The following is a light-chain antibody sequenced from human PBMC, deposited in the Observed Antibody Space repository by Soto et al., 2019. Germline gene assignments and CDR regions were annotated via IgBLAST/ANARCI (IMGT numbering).Light chain of an antibody. CDR1: QSVSSN. CDR3: QQYNNGWT. Sequence: EIVMTQSPATLSVSPGERATLSCRASQSVSSNLAWYQQKPGQAPRLLIYGASTRATGIPARFSGSGSGTEFTLAISILQSEDFAVYYCQQYNNGWTFGQGTKVESK. CDR2: GAS. V-gene: IGKV3-15*01. J-gene: IGKJ1*01.